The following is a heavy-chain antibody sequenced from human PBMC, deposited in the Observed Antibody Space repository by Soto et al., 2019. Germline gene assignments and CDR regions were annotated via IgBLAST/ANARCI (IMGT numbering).Heavy chain of an antibody. D-gene: IGHD3-22*01. CDR1: GGSISSYY. CDR3: ARDYYDSSGYYYYFDY. J-gene: IGHJ4*02. CDR2: IYTSGST. V-gene: IGHV4-4*07. Sequence: PSETLSLTCTVSGGSISSYYWSWIRQPAGKGLEWIGRIYTSGSTNYNPSLKSRVTMSVDTSKNQFSLKLSSVTAADTAVYYCARDYYDSSGYYYYFDYWGQGTMVTVYS.